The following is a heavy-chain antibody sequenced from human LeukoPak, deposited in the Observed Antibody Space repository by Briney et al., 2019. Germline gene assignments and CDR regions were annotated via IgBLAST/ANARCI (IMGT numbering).Heavy chain of an antibody. Sequence: GGSLRLSCATSGFTFSSYALNWVRQAPGKGLEWVAGISASSGNTFYADSVKGRFTISRDSSKSTLFLQMNSLRAEDTAVYYCAKVSCGGNCFYAFDVWGRGTMVAVSS. CDR2: ISASSGNT. CDR3: AKVSCGGNCFYAFDV. D-gene: IGHD2-21*02. J-gene: IGHJ3*01. CDR1: GFTFSSYA. V-gene: IGHV3-23*01.